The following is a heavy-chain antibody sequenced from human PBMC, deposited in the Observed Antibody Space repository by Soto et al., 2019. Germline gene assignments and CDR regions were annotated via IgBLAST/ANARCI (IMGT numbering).Heavy chain of an antibody. CDR1: GGSISSSSYY. D-gene: IGHD6-13*01. V-gene: IGHV4-39*01. CDR3: ASSKKAAAGAEYFQH. Sequence: SETLSLTCTVSGGSISSSSYYWGWIRQPPGKGLEWIGSIYYSGSTYYNPSLKSRVTISVDTSKNQFSLKLSSVTAADTAVYYCASSKKAAAGAEYFQHWGQGTLVTVSS. CDR2: IYYSGST. J-gene: IGHJ1*01.